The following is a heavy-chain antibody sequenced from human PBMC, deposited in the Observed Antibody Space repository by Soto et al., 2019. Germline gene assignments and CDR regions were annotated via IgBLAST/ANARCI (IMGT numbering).Heavy chain of an antibody. Sequence: PVGSLRLSYAASAFNFASYWMTWVRQDPGKGLEWVAHIKQDGSEKFYVDSVEGRFTISRDNAKNSLYLQMNSLRAEDTAVFYCARRENVITGTKTLDVWGQGTTVTVSS. CDR1: AFNFASYW. V-gene: IGHV3-7*01. CDR2: IKQDGSEK. CDR3: ARRENVITGTKTLDV. D-gene: IGHD1-7*01. J-gene: IGHJ6*02.